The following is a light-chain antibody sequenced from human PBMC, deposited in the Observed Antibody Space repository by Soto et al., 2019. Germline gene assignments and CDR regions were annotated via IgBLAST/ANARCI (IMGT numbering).Light chain of an antibody. Sequence: EIVMTQSPATLSVSPGARATLSCRASQTISTNLAWYQHKPGQPPSLLIYGAATRATGVPARFSDSWSGTLFTLTIASLQSEDFAVYYCQQYNTWTWTFGQGTKVDIK. V-gene: IGKV3-15*01. CDR3: QQYNTWTWT. J-gene: IGKJ1*01. CDR1: QTISTN. CDR2: GAA.